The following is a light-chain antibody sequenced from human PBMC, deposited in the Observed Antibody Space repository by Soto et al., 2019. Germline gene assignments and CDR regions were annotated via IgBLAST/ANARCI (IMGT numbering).Light chain of an antibody. V-gene: IGKV3-15*01. CDR3: QQHYVWVT. CDR1: QSVSNN. J-gene: IGKJ4*01. CDR2: DAA. Sequence: EIVMTQSPATLSMSPGETATLSCRASQSVSNNLVWYQQKPGQAPRLLSYDAATRATGIPARFSGSGSGTEVSVIISSLQSEDFSVYCCQQHYVWVTFGGGAKVEI.